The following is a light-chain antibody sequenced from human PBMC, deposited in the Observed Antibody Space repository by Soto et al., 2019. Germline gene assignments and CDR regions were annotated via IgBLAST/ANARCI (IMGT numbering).Light chain of an antibody. CDR2: DAS. CDR1: QSVSSY. Sequence: EIVLTQSPATLSLSPGERATLSCRASQSVSSYVAWYQQKPGQAPRLLIHDASNRATSIPARINGLGSGTNFTLPTSSLEPEDFALFCCQQRSGWSRGTFGQGTKREIK. CDR3: QQRSGWSRGT. V-gene: IGKV3-11*01. J-gene: IGKJ2*02.